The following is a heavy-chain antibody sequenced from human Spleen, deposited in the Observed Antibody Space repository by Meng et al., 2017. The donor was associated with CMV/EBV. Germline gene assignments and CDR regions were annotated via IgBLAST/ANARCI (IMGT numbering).Heavy chain of an antibody. Sequence: GESLKISCAASGFSFSSYAMHWVRQAPDKGLDWVAVISYDGNTKYYGDSVEGRLTISRDNSQNTLYLQMNSLKTEDTAVYYCTTKLRFLQWFQELDEEYWGQGTLVTVSS. CDR1: GFSFSSYA. V-gene: IGHV3-30-3*01. CDR2: ISYDGNTK. D-gene: IGHD3-3*01. J-gene: IGHJ4*02. CDR3: TTKLRFLQWFQELDEEY.